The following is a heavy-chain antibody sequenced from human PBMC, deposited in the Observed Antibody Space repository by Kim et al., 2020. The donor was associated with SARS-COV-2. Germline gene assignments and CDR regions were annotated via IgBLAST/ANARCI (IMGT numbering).Heavy chain of an antibody. D-gene: IGHD6-13*01. J-gene: IGHJ4*02. Sequence: SETLSLTCTVSGGSISSSSYYWGWIRQPPGKGLEWIGSIYYSGSTYYNPSLKSRVTISVDTSKNQFSLKLSSVTAADTAVYYCARRADVGSRSWYDYYFDYWGQGTLVTVSS. V-gene: IGHV4-39*01. CDR3: ARRADVGSRSWYDYYFDY. CDR1: GGSISSSSYY. CDR2: IYYSGST.